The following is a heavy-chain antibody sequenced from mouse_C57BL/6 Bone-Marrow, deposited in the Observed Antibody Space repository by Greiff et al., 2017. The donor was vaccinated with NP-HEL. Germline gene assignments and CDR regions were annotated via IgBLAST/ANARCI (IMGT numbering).Heavy chain of an antibody. D-gene: IGHD1-1*01. CDR2: IDPSDSYT. J-gene: IGHJ2*01. Sequence: QVQLQQSGAELVKPGASVKLSCKASGYTFTSYWMQWVKQRPGQGLEWIGEIDPSDSYTNYNQKFKGKATLTVDTSSSTASMQLSSLTSVDSAVYYCARDYCGSSYDFDYWGQGTTLTVSS. CDR1: GYTFTSYW. V-gene: IGHV1-50*01. CDR3: ARDYCGSSYDFDY.